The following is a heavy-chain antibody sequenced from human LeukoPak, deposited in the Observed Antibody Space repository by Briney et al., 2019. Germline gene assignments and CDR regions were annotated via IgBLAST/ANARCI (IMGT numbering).Heavy chain of an antibody. CDR1: GGSISIYY. Sequence: SETLSLTCTVSGGSISIYYWNWIRQPAGKGLEWIGRIFTSGITNYNPSLKSRVTMSVDTSKNQFSLNLSSVIAADTAIYYCARETSGTYYNPLGYMDIWGKGTTVTVSS. CDR2: IFTSGIT. CDR3: ARETSGTYYNPLGYMDI. J-gene: IGHJ6*03. D-gene: IGHD3-10*01. V-gene: IGHV4-4*07.